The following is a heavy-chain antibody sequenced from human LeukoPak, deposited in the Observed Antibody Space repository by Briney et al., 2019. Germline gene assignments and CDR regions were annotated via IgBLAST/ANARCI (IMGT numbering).Heavy chain of an antibody. V-gene: IGHV3-9*01. D-gene: IGHD6-19*01. CDR1: GFTFDDYA. Sequence: GRSLRLSCAASGFTFDDYAMHWVRQAPGKGLEWVSGISWNSGSIGYADSVKGRFTISRDNAKNSLYLQMNSLRAEDTALYYCAKDIGSSSSGPLDYWGQGTLVTVSS. CDR3: AKDIGSSSSGPLDY. J-gene: IGHJ4*02. CDR2: ISWNSGSI.